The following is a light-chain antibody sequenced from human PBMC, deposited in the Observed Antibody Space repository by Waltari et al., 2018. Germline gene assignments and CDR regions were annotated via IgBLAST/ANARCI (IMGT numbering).Light chain of an antibody. Sequence: QSTLTQPASVSGSPGQSITISCTGTNSDVGGYNYVSWYQQIPGKAPKLMIYDVNKWPSWCSVPFSGSTSGNTTSLPISGLLAEDDAYYYCSSYTNSDTHVIFGGGTKLTVL. J-gene: IGLJ2*01. CDR3: SSYTNSDTHVI. CDR1: NSDVGGYNY. V-gene: IGLV2-14*03. CDR2: DVN.